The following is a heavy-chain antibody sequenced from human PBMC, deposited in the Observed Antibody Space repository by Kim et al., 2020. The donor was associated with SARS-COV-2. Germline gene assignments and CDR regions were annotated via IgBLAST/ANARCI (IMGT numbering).Heavy chain of an antibody. CDR1: GFTFSSYG. Sequence: GGSLRLSCAASGFTFSSYGMHWVRQAPGKGLEWVAVISYDGSNKYYADSVKGRFTISRDNSKNTLYLQMNSLRAEDTAVYYCARSATVVKVLDYWGQGTLVTVSS. V-gene: IGHV3-33*05. CDR3: ARSATVVKVLDY. D-gene: IGHD2-15*01. J-gene: IGHJ4*02. CDR2: ISYDGSNK.